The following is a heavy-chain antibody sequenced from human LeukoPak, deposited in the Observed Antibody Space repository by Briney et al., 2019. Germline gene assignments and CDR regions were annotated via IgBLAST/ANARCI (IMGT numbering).Heavy chain of an antibody. CDR2: INESGST. CDR1: GGSFSGYY. CDR3: ARGHYYDSSPAGFDP. J-gene: IGHJ5*02. D-gene: IGHD3-22*01. V-gene: IGHV4-34*01. Sequence: ASETLSLTCGVSGGSFSGYYWSWIRQSPGKGLEWIGEINESGSTDYNPSLMSRVTISLDTSKNQFSLKLSSMTAADTAVYYCARGHYYDSSPAGFDPWGQGTLVTVSS.